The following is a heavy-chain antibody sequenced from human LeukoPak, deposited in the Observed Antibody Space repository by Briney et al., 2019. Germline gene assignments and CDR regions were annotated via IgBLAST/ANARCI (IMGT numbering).Heavy chain of an antibody. V-gene: IGHV4-59*08. CDR1: GGSISSYY. CDR3: ASLTIFGVVITPLYMDV. CDR2: IYYSGST. J-gene: IGHJ6*03. Sequence: SETLSLTCTVSGGSISSYYWSWIRQPPGKGLEWIGYIYYSGSTNYNPSLKSRVTISVDTSKNQFSLKLTSVTAADTAVYYCASLTIFGVVITPLYMDVWGKGTTVTVSS. D-gene: IGHD3-3*01.